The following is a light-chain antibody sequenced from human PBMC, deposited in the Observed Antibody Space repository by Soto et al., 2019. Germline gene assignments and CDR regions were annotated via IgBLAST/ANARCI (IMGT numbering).Light chain of an antibody. CDR2: GAS. CDR3: HQYGTSRGT. Sequence: EIVLTQSPGTLSLSPGERATLSCRASQSFAGSFLAWYQQRPGQAPRLLISGASSRATGIPDRFSGRGSGTDFPLTINSLEPEDFAVYYCHQYGTSRGTFGQGPKVEIK. J-gene: IGKJ1*01. V-gene: IGKV3-20*01. CDR1: QSFAGSF.